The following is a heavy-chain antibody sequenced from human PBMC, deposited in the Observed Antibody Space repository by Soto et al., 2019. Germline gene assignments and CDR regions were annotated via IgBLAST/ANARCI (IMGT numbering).Heavy chain of an antibody. Sequence: QVQLVESGGGVVQPGRSLRLSCAASGFTVNDYGMHWVRQAPGKGLEWVAILAHDGRTTYFGDSVRGRFTVSRDESENTLNLQMDNLRTDDTAIYYCARDWGSRGWYNWFDPWGQGILVTVSS. D-gene: IGHD6-19*01. J-gene: IGHJ5*02. CDR3: ARDWGSRGWYNWFDP. V-gene: IGHV3-30*03. CDR2: LAHDGRTT. CDR1: GFTVNDYG.